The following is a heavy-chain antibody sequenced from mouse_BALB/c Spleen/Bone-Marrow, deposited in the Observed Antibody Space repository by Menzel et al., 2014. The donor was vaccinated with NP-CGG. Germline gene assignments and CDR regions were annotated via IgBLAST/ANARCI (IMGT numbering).Heavy chain of an antibody. D-gene: IGHD1-1*01. CDR2: IFPVNADT. CDR3: ARFATGSFAY. V-gene: IGHV1-80*01. J-gene: IGHJ3*01. CDR1: GYVFTDYW. Sequence: VQLQESGAELVRPGSSVKISCKASGYVFTDYWMNWLRQRPGQGLEWIGQIFPVNADTNYKANFKDKVTLTADKSSTTAYMQLNSLTSEDSAVYFSARFATGSFAYWGQGTLVTVSA.